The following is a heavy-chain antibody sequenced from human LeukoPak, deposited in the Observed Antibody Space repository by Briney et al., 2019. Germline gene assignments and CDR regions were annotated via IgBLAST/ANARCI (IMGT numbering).Heavy chain of an antibody. J-gene: IGHJ4*02. CDR3: ATGVATIWGYFDY. V-gene: IGHV1-2*02. D-gene: IGHD5-12*01. CDR1: GYTFTGYY. Sequence: ASVKVSCKASGYTFTGYYMHWVRQAPGQGLEWMGWINPSSGATNYAQRSQGRVTMTSDTSISTAYMELSRLISDDTAVYYCATGVATIWGYFDYWGQGILVTVSS. CDR2: INPSSGAT.